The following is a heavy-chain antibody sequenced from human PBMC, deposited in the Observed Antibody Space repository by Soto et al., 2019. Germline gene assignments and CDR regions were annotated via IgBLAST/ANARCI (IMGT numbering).Heavy chain of an antibody. J-gene: IGHJ6*02. Sequence: GESLKISCKGSGYSFTSYWIGWVRQMPGKGLEWMGIIHPGDSDTRYSPSFQGQVTISDDKAISTAYLQWSSLKASDTAMYYCARGHGGGSYSYYYGMDVWGQGTTVTVSS. D-gene: IGHD3-16*01. CDR1: GYSFTSYW. CDR2: IHPGDSDT. V-gene: IGHV5-51*01. CDR3: ARGHGGGSYSYYYGMDV.